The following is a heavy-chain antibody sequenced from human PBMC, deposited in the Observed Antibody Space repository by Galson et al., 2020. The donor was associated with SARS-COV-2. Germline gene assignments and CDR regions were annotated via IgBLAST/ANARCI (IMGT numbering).Heavy chain of an antibody. CDR3: ARDRSQPTVTSGHYSYYYGLDV. D-gene: IGHD4-17*01. V-gene: IGHV3-21*06. J-gene: IGHJ6*02. CDR1: GFTFSSYS. CDR2: INGNSGYM. Sequence: KIGESLKISCVASGFTFSSYSMNWVRQAPGKGLEWVSTINGNSGYMYFADSVKGRFTISRDNAKNSLYLQMNSLRAEDTAVYYCARDRSQPTVTSGHYSYYYGLDVWGLGTTVTVSS.